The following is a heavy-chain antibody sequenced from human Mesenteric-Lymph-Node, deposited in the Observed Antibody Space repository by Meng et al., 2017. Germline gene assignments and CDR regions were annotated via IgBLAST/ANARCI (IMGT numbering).Heavy chain of an antibody. D-gene: IGHD5-24*01. J-gene: IGHJ3*02. CDR1: GYTFTSYD. CDR2: MNPNSGNT. V-gene: IGHV1-8*01. Sequence: ASVKVSCKASGYTFTSYDINWVRQATGQGLEWMGWMNPNSGNTGYAQKFQGRVTMTRNTSISTAYMELSSLRSEDTAVYYCAREMATIKRFAFDIWGQGTMVTVSS. CDR3: AREMATIKRFAFDI.